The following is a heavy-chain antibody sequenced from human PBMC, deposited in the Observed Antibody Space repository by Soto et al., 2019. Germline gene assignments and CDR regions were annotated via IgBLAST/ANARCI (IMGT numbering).Heavy chain of an antibody. Sequence: QVQLVQSGAEVKQPGASVKVSCKASGFTFTSYGFSWVRQAPGQGLELMGWISAYDGNTYYAQKLQDRVTLTTDTSTSTAYMDMRSLRSDDTAMYYCARKHPPSGYCDSPGCQNWSDHWGQGTLVTVSS. V-gene: IGHV1-18*01. CDR3: ARKHPPSGYCDSPGCQNWSDH. CDR2: ISAYDGNT. J-gene: IGHJ5*02. D-gene: IGHD2-15*01. CDR1: GFTFTSYG.